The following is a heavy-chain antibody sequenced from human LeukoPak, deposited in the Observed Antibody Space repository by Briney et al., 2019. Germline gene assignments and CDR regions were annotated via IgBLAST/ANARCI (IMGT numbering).Heavy chain of an antibody. CDR2: ISGSGDST. J-gene: IGHJ2*01. CDR1: GFTFSTYA. Sequence: GGSLRLSCAASGFTFSTYAMTWVRQAPGKGLEWASTISGSGDSTYYADSVKGRFTVSRDNSKNTLYLQMNSLRAEDTAIYYCAKDSSRDGYNWNWYFDLWGRGTLVTVSS. CDR3: AKDSSRDGYNWNWYFDL. V-gene: IGHV3-23*01. D-gene: IGHD5-24*01.